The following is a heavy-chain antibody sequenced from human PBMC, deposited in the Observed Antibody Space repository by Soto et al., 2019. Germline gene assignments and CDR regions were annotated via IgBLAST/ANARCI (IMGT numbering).Heavy chain of an antibody. D-gene: IGHD1-26*01. CDR2: INHSGST. V-gene: IGHV4-34*01. Sequence: SETLSLTCAVYGGSFSGYYWSWIRQPPGKGLEWIGEINHSGSTNYNPSLKSRVTISVDTSKNQFSLKLSSVTAADTAVYYCARVNDYSGSYLNYFDYWGQGTLVTVSS. CDR3: ARVNDYSGSYLNYFDY. CDR1: GGSFSGYY. J-gene: IGHJ4*02.